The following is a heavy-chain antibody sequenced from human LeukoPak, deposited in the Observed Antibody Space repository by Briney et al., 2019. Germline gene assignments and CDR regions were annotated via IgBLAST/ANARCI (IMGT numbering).Heavy chain of an antibody. Sequence: SETLSLTCTVSGGSISSYYWSWIRQPPGKGLEWIGYIYYSGSTNYNPSLKSRVTILVDTSKSQFSLKLSSVTAADTAVYYCAKDRGWLQPFDYWGQGTLVTVSS. D-gene: IGHD5-24*01. CDR2: IYYSGST. CDR3: AKDRGWLQPFDY. V-gene: IGHV4-59*01. J-gene: IGHJ4*02. CDR1: GGSISSYY.